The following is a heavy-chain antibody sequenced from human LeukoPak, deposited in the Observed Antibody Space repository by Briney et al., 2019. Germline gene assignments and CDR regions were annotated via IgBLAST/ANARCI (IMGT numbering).Heavy chain of an antibody. CDR2: IKTDGSDK. V-gene: IGHV3-7*01. CDR1: GFTFRTYW. Sequence: PGGSLRLSCAASGFTFRTYWMSWVRQAPGKGLEWVANIKTDGSDKYYVDSVKGRFTVTRDNAKNSLSLQMNSLRAEDTAVYYCARGQNSNHDYWGQGTLVTVSS. CDR3: ARGQNSNHDY. D-gene: IGHD1-14*01. J-gene: IGHJ4*02.